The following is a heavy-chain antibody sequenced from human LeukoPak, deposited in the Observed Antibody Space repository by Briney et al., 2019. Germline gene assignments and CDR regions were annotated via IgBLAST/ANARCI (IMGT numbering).Heavy chain of an antibody. Sequence: PSETLSLTCTVSGGSISSYYWSWIRQPPGKGLEWIGYIYYSGSTNYNPSLKSRVTISVDTSKNQFSLKLSSVTAADTAVYYCARDNDYGSGSYYRDLNWFDPWGQGTLVTVSS. CDR1: GGSISSYY. J-gene: IGHJ5*02. V-gene: IGHV4-59*01. D-gene: IGHD3-10*01. CDR2: IYYSGST. CDR3: ARDNDYGSGSYYRDLNWFDP.